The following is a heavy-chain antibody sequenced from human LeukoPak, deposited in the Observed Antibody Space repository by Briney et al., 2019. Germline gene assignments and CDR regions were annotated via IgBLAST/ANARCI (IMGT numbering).Heavy chain of an antibody. D-gene: IGHD1-26*01. CDR3: AREAGALEFDY. CDR1: GYTFTSYD. CDR2: ISAYNGNT. Sequence: ASVKVSCKASGYTFTSYDINWVRQAPGQGLEWMGWISAYNGNTNYAQKLQGRVTMTRDTSTSTVYMELSSLRSEDTAVYYCAREAGALEFDYWGQGTLVTVSS. J-gene: IGHJ4*02. V-gene: IGHV1-18*01.